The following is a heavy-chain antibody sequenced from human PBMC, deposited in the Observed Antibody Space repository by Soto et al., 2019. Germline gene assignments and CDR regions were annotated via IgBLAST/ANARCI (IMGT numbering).Heavy chain of an antibody. D-gene: IGHD3-22*01. J-gene: IGHJ1*01. V-gene: IGHV1-69*01. CDR3: ARARTYYDSSGYYKPYYFQH. CDR2: IIPIFGTA. Sequence: QVQLVQSGAEVKKPGSSVKVSCKASGGTFSSYAISWVRQAPGQGLEWMGGIIPIFGTANDAQKFQGRVTITADESTSTAYMELSSMRSEVTAVYYCARARTYYDSSGYYKPYYFQHWGQGTLVTVSS. CDR1: GGTFSSYA.